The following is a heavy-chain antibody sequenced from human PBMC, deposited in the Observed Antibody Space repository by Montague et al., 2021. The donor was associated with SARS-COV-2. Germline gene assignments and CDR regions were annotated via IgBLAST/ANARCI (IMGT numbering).Heavy chain of an antibody. J-gene: IGHJ5*02. D-gene: IGHD3-3*01. CDR1: GFSLSTNGVG. CDR3: AHLHTGFWSAYYST. CDR2: IYWDGDK. Sequence: PALVKPTQTLALTCTFSGFSLSTNGVGVGWIRQPPGRALEWLALIYWDGDKRYSPSLMSRLTISRGTSKNQVVPTMTNMNPVDTATYYCAHLHTGFWSAYYSTWGQGTLVTVSS. V-gene: IGHV2-5*02.